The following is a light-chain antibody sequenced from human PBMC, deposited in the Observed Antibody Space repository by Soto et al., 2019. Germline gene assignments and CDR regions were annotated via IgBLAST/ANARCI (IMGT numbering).Light chain of an antibody. CDR2: GAS. V-gene: IGKV3-20*01. J-gene: IGKJ1*01. Sequence: EIVLTQSPGTLSLSPGERATPSCRASQSVSSTYLGWYQQKPGQAPRLLIYGASSRATGIPDRFSGSGSGTDFTLTIASLEPEDFAVYYCQLYGSSPPRTFGQGTKVEIK. CDR3: QLYGSSPPRT. CDR1: QSVSSTY.